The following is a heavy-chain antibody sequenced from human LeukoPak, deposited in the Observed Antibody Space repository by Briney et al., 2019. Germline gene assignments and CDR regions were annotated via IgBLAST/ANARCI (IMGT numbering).Heavy chain of an antibody. CDR1: GYSFTNYW. J-gene: IGHJ4*02. V-gene: IGHV5-51*01. D-gene: IGHD6-13*01. CDR2: IYPGDSDT. Sequence: GESLKISCKGSGYSFTNYWIGWVRQMPGKGLEWMGTIYPGDSDTKYSPSFQGQVTISADKSISTAYLQWSSLKASDTAMYYCARRIAAAGSIGTRYFDYWGQGALVTVSS. CDR3: ARRIAAAGSIGTRYFDY.